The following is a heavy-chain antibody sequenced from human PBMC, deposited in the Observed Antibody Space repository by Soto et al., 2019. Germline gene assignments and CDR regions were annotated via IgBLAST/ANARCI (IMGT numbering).Heavy chain of an antibody. D-gene: IGHD4-17*01. CDR3: ARCGDYGDYAFDY. CDR1: GGSISSGGYY. V-gene: IGHV4-30-4*01. CDR2: IYYSGST. J-gene: IGHJ4*02. Sequence: SETLSLTCTVSGGSISSGGYYWTWIRQPPGKGLECIGYIYYSGSTYYNPSLKSRVAISIDTSKNQFSLKLTSVTAADTAVYYCARCGDYGDYAFDYWGQGTLVTVSS.